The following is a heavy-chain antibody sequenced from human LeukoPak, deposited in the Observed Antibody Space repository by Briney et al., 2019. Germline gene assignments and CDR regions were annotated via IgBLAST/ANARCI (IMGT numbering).Heavy chain of an antibody. D-gene: IGHD3-10*01. J-gene: IGHJ6*03. CDR2: ISSTGGTT. Sequence: TGGSLRLSCAASGITFSSYGMSWVRQAPGKGLEWVSSISSTGGTTYYADSVKGRFTISRDNSKNTLYLQMNSLRAEDTAVYYCAKERGLLWFGEEIYYYYYMDVWGKGTTVTISS. CDR3: AKERGLLWFGEEIYYYYYMDV. CDR1: GITFSSYG. V-gene: IGHV3-23*01.